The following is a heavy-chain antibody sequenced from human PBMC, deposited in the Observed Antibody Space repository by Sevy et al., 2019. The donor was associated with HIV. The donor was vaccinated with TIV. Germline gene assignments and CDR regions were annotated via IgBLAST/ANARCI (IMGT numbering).Heavy chain of an antibody. CDR3: ARDLGGYGGNSIDY. CDR2: ISAYNGNT. V-gene: IGHV1-18*01. J-gene: IGHJ4*02. Sequence: APVKVSCKASGYTFTSYGISWVRQAPGQGLEWMGWISAYNGNTNYAQKLQGRVTMTTDTSTSTAYMELRSLRSDDTAVYYCARDLGGYGGNSIDYWGQGTLVTVSS. D-gene: IGHD2-21*02. CDR1: GYTFTSYG.